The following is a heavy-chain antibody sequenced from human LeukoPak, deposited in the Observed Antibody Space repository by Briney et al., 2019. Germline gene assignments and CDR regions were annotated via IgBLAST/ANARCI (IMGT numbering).Heavy chain of an antibody. D-gene: IGHD3-10*01. CDR2: INSDGSSI. CDR1: GFTFSSHW. Sequence: GGSLRLSCAASGFTFSSHWMHWVRQAPGKGLVWVSRINSDGSSISYADSVRGRFTISRDNAKNALYLQMNNLRAEDTAIYFCARGRGPYGWFDPWGQGTLVTVSS. V-gene: IGHV3-74*01. J-gene: IGHJ5*02. CDR3: ARGRGPYGWFDP.